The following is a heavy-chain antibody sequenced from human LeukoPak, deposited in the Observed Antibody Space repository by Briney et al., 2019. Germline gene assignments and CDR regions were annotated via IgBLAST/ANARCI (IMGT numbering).Heavy chain of an antibody. CDR1: CGSFSGYY. CDR3: ARVGGPYDFWFSFDY. CDR2: INHSGST. Sequence: SETLSLTCAVYCGSFSGYYWSWIRQPPGKGLEWIGEINHSGSTNYNPSLKSRVTISVDTSKNQFSLKLSSVTAADTAVYYCARVGGPYDFWFSFDYWGQGTLVTVSS. J-gene: IGHJ4*02. D-gene: IGHD3-3*01. V-gene: IGHV4-34*01.